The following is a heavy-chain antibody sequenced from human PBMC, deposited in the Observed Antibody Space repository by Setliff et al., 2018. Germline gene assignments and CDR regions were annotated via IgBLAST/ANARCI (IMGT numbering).Heavy chain of an antibody. J-gene: IGHJ6*02. CDR1: GGSISSSSYY. CDR3: ARDPYYCVRGYGSGSYPYYYGMDV. CDR2: IYYSGST. Sequence: ETLSLTCTVSGGSISSSSYYWGWIRQPPGKGLEWIGSIYYSGSTYYNPSLKSRVTISVDTSKNQFSLKLSSVTAADTAVYYCARDPYYCVRGYGSGSYPYYYGMDVWGQGTTVTVSS. V-gene: IGHV4-39*07. D-gene: IGHD3-10*01.